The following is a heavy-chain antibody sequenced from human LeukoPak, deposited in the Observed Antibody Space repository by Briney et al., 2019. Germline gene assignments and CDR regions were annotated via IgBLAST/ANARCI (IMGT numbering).Heavy chain of an antibody. D-gene: IGHD2-15*01. CDR3: AKDPYRVVFATGNYLDP. V-gene: IGHV3-30*18. CDR1: GFTFSNYG. CDR2: ISSDETNI. J-gene: IGHJ5*02. Sequence: GGSLRLSCATSGFTFSNYGMHWVRQAPGKGLEWVAVISSDETNIRYGDSVRGRFTVSRDNAKNTVYLQMNSLGADDTAAYYCAKDPYRVVFATGNYLDPWGQGILVTVSS.